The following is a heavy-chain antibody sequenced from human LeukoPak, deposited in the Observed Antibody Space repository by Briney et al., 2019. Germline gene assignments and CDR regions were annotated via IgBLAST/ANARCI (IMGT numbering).Heavy chain of an antibody. CDR3: AAHRYSSGWYLGY. V-gene: IGHV4-59*01. J-gene: IGHJ4*02. D-gene: IGHD6-19*01. Sequence: PETLSLTCSVSGGSIRSYYWSWIRQPPGKGLEYIGYIHHSGSTNNNPSLESRVTISIDTAKNQFSLKLNSVTAADTALYYCAAHRYSSGWYLGYWGQGTLVTVSS. CDR1: GGSIRSYY. CDR2: IHHSGST.